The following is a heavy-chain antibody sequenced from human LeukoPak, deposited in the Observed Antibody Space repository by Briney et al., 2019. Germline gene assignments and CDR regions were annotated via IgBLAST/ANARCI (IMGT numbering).Heavy chain of an antibody. CDR1: GFTFSSYA. V-gene: IGHV3-30*07. Sequence: GRSLRLSCAASGFTFSSYAMHWVRQAPGKGLEWVAVISYDGGNTYYADSVKGRFTISRDNVKNSLFLLLNSLRAEDTAVYYCGRWGIEAAIDYWGQGTLVTVSS. CDR2: ISYDGGNT. CDR3: GRWGIEAAIDY. D-gene: IGHD2-2*01. J-gene: IGHJ4*02.